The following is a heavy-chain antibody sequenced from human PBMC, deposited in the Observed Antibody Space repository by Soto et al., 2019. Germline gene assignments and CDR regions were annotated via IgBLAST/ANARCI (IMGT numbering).Heavy chain of an antibody. V-gene: IGHV2-5*02. Sequence: QITLKESGPTLVKPTQTLTLTCTFSGFSLSTYGEGVAWIRQPPGKALEWLALIYWDDDMRYSPSLRNRLTVAKDTNKSLVVVTMTNVDPVDRGTYFCGHGGHTSLGDSWGKGNAVTVAS. CDR3: GHGGHTSLGDS. D-gene: IGHD2-2*01. CDR1: GFSLSTYGEG. J-gene: IGHJ4*02. CDR2: IYWDDDM.